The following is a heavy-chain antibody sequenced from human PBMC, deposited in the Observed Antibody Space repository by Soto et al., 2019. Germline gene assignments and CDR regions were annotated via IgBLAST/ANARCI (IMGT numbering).Heavy chain of an antibody. Sequence: EVQLVESGGGLVKPGGSLRLSCAASGFTFSSYSMNWVRQAPGKGLEWVSSISSSSSYIYYAGSVKGRFTISRDNATISLYLQMNSLRAEDTAVYYCARGPYYYDTSGYYLWGQGTLVTVSS. V-gene: IGHV3-21*01. J-gene: IGHJ5*02. CDR1: GFTFSSYS. D-gene: IGHD3-22*01. CDR2: ISSSSSYI. CDR3: ARGPYYYDTSGYYL.